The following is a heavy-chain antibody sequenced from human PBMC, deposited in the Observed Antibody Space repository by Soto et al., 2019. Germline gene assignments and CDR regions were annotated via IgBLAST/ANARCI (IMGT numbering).Heavy chain of an antibody. Sequence: LTCTVSGSSISSAYWSWIRQPPGKGLEWIGYIYYSGSTNYNPSLKSRVTISVDTSKNQFSLKLSSVTAADTAVYYCARLDYAGQNLHYWGQGTLVTVSS. V-gene: IGHV4-59*08. D-gene: IGHD4-17*01. CDR3: ARLDYAGQNLHY. J-gene: IGHJ4*02. CDR1: GSSISSAY. CDR2: IYYSGST.